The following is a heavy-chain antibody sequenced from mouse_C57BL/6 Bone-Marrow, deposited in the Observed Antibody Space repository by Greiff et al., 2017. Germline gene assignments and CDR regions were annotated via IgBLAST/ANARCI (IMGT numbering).Heavy chain of an antibody. CDR3: ARDAGDPWYFDV. V-gene: IGHV7-1*01. CDR2: SRNKANDYTT. CDR1: GFTFSDFY. D-gene: IGHD3-3*01. J-gene: IGHJ1*03. Sequence: EVKLVESGGGLVQSGRSLRLSCATSGFTFSDFYMEWVRQAPGKGLEWIAASRNKANDYTTEYSASVKGRFIVSRDTSQSILYLQMNALRAEDTAIYYCARDAGDPWYFDVWGTGTTVTVSS.